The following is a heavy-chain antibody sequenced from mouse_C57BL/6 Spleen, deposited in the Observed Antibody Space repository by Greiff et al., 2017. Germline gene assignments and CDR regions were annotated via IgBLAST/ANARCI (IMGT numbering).Heavy chain of an antibody. J-gene: IGHJ2*01. CDR3: ARDEIYDGYPCDY. D-gene: IGHD2-3*01. V-gene: IGHV5-4*01. CDR1: GFTFSSYA. CDR2: IRDGGSYT. Sequence: GKLVESGGGLVKPGGSLKLSCAASGFTFSSYAMSWVRQTPEKRLEWVATIRDGGSYTYYPDNVKGRFTISRDNAKNNLYLQMSHLKSEDTAMYYCARDEIYDGYPCDYWGQGTTLTVSS.